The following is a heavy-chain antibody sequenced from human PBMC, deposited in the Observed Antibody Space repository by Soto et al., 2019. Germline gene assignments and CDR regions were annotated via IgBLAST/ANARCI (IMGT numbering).Heavy chain of an antibody. CDR3: ARAYRGYSYGYTPYYYYGMDV. J-gene: IGHJ6*02. Sequence: GGSLRLSCAASGFTFSSYAMHWVRQAPGKGLEWVAVISYDGSNKYYADSVKGRFTISRENSKNTLYLQMNSLRAEDTAVYYCARAYRGYSYGYTPYYYYGMDVWGQGTTVTVSS. D-gene: IGHD5-18*01. CDR1: GFTFSSYA. V-gene: IGHV3-30-3*01. CDR2: ISYDGSNK.